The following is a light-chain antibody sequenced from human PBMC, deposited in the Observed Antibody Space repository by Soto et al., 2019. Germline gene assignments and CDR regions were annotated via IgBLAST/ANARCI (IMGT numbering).Light chain of an antibody. J-gene: IGKJ1*01. V-gene: IGKV3-15*01. Sequence: EIVMTQSPATLSVSPGERATLSCRASQSVGSNLAWYQQKPGQAPRLLIYGASTRATGIPARFSGSGSGTEFTITISSLQSEDFAIYFCQQYNNWPPDRTFGQGTKVELK. CDR1: QSVGSN. CDR3: QQYNNWPPDRT. CDR2: GAS.